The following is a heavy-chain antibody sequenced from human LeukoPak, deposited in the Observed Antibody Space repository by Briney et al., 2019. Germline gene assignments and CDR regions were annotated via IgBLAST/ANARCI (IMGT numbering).Heavy chain of an antibody. D-gene: IGHD1-1*01. V-gene: IGHV4-59*07. CDR3: ARGTNRGAGNFDN. J-gene: IGHJ4*02. CDR2: VYFSGST. Sequence: SDPLSLTCTVSGGPINTYYWSWMRRPPGKGLEWIGYVYFSGSTNYNPSLKSRVTISVDTSKNQFSLKLTSVTAADTAMYYCARGTNRGAGNFDNWGQGSLVTVSS. CDR1: GGPINTYY.